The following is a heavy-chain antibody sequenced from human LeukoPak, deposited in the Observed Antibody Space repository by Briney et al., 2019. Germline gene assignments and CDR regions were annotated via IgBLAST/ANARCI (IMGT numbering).Heavy chain of an antibody. CDR2: IYYSGST. CDR3: AHVSIFGVASYYFDY. CDR1: GGSISSSSYY. J-gene: IGHJ4*02. V-gene: IGHV4-39*01. Sequence: SETLSLTCTVSGGSISSSSYYWGWIRQPPGKGLEWIGSIYYSGSTYYNPSLKSRVTISVDTSKNQFSLKLSSVTAADTAVYYCAHVSIFGVASYYFDYWGQGTLVTVSS. D-gene: IGHD3-3*01.